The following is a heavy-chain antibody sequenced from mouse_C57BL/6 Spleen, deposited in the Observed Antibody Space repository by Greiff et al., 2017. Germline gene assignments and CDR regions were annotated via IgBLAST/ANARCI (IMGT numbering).Heavy chain of an antibody. D-gene: IGHD2-2*01. CDR3: AREPYGYGSGLYAIDY. CDR2: ISDGGSYT. Sequence: EVHLVESGGGLVKPGGSLTLSCAASGFTFSSYAMSWVRQTPEKRLAWVATISDGGSYTYYPDNVKGRFTISRDNAKNHLYLQMSHLKSEDTAIYYGAREPYGYGSGLYAIDYWGQGTSVTVSA. CDR1: GFTFSSYA. J-gene: IGHJ4*01. V-gene: IGHV5-4*01.